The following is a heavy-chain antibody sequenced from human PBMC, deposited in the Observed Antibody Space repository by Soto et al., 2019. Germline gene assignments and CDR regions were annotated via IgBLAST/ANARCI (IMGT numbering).Heavy chain of an antibody. D-gene: IGHD5-12*01. CDR3: ATHMTEMATIPIFDY. CDR2: ISYDGSNK. CDR1: GFTFSSYA. J-gene: IGHJ4*02. V-gene: IGHV3-30-3*01. Sequence: GGSLRLSCAASGFTFSSYAMHWVRQAPGKGLEWVAVISYDGSNKYYADSVKGRFTISRDNSKNTLYLQMNSLRAEDTAVYYCATHMTEMATIPIFDYWGQGTLVTVSS.